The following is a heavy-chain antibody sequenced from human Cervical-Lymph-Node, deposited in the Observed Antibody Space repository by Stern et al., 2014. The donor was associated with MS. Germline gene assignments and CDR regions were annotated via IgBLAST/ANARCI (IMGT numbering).Heavy chain of an antibody. J-gene: IGHJ5*02. CDR3: ALSSETSDRWYSLGYDL. V-gene: IGHV1-69*01. CDR1: GGTFSKFP. D-gene: IGHD6-13*01. CDR2: IVPVCGTP. Sequence: QVQLVQSGAEVKKPGSSVKVSCKASGGTFSKFPSSWVRQAPGQGLEWMGGIVPVCGTPTYAQEFRVRVAITAYVSTSTVYMELSSLRSDDTAVYYCALSSETSDRWYSLGYDLWGQGTLVTVSS.